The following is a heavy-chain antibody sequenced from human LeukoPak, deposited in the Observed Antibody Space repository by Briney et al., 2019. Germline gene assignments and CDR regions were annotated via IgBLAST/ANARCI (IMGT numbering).Heavy chain of an antibody. CDR2: IIPIFGTA. J-gene: IGHJ6*04. D-gene: IGHD3-9*01. V-gene: IGHV1-69*06. CDR1: GGTFSSYA. Sequence: SVKVSCKASGGTFSSYAISWVRQAPGQGLEWMGGIIPIFGTANYAQKFQGRVTITADKSTSTAYMELSSLRSEDAAVYYCARGEFGYFDWLLSNYYGMDVWGKGTMVTVSS. CDR3: ARGEFGYFDWLLSNYYGMDV.